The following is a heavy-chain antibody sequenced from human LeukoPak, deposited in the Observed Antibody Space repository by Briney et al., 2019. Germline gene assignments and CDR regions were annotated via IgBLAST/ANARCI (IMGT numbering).Heavy chain of an antibody. V-gene: IGHV4-59*01. J-gene: IGHJ4*02. D-gene: IGHD1-26*01. Sequence: SETLSLTCTVSGGSISSYYWSWIRQPPGKGLEWIGYIYYSGSTNYNPSLKSRLTISVDTSKNQFSLKLSSVTAADTAVYYCARVPVLLYLDYWGQGTLVTVSS. CDR3: ARVPVLLYLDY. CDR2: IYYSGST. CDR1: GGSISSYY.